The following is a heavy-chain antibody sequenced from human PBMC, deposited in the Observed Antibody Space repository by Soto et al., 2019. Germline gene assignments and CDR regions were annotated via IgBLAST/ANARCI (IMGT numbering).Heavy chain of an antibody. J-gene: IGHJ4*02. CDR3: ARDTTREYCSGGSCYPPYFDY. D-gene: IGHD2-15*01. CDR2: ISSSSSYI. V-gene: IGHV3-21*01. CDR1: GFTFSSYS. Sequence: ESGGGLVKPGGSLRLSCAASGFTFSSYSMNWVRQAPGKGLEWVSSISSSSSYIYYADSVKGRFTISRDNAKNSLYLQMNSLRAEDTAVYYCARDTTREYCSGGSCYPPYFDYWGQGTLVTVSS.